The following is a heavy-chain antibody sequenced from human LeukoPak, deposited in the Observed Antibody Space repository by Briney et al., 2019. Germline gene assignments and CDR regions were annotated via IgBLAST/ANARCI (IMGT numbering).Heavy chain of an antibody. V-gene: IGHV1-18*01. CDR2: ISAYNGNT. J-gene: IGHJ4*02. CDR1: GYTFTSYG. D-gene: IGHD3-22*01. Sequence: GASVKVSCKASGYTFTSYGISWVRQAPGQGLEWMGWISAYNGNTNYAQKLQGRVTMTTDTSTSTAYMELRSLRSDDTAVYYCARDSALNYYDSSGYYYFDYWGQGTLVTVSS. CDR3: ARDSALNYYDSSGYYYFDY.